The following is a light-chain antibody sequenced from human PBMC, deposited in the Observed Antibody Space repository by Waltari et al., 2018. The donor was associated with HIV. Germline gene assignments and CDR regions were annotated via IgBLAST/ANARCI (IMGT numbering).Light chain of an antibody. V-gene: IGKV3-15*01. CDR3: QQYNNWLRT. Sequence: EIVMTQSPATLSVSPGERATLSCRARQSVSSNLAWYQQKPGQAPRLLIYGASIRATCIPARFSGSGSGTEFTLTISSLQSEDFAVYYCQQYNNWLRTFGQGTKVEIK. CDR1: QSVSSN. J-gene: IGKJ1*01. CDR2: GAS.